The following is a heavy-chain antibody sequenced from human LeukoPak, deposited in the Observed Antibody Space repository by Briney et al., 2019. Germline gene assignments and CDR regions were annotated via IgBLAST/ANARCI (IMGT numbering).Heavy chain of an antibody. CDR2: IIPILGIA. CDR1: GGTFSSYA. D-gene: IGHD5-18*01. Sequence: GASVKVSCKASGGTFSSYAISWVRQAPGQGLEWMGRIIPILGIANYAQKFQGRVTITADKSTSTAYMELSSLRSEDTAVYYCARDPGVDTAIIFDYWGQGTLVTVSS. CDR3: ARDPGVDTAIIFDY. V-gene: IGHV1-69*04. J-gene: IGHJ4*02.